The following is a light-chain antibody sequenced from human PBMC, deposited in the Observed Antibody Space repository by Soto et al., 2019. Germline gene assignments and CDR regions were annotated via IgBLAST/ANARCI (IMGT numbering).Light chain of an antibody. V-gene: IGLV1-40*01. CDR1: SSNIGAGYD. Sequence: QSVLTQPPSVSGAPGQRVTISCTGSSSNIGAGYDVNWYQQLPGIAPKLLIYRNNNRPSGVPDRFSVSKSGNSASLAITGLQAEDESDYYCQSYDRSLSGYVVFGGRTKLTFL. CDR2: RNN. J-gene: IGLJ2*01. CDR3: QSYDRSLSGYVV.